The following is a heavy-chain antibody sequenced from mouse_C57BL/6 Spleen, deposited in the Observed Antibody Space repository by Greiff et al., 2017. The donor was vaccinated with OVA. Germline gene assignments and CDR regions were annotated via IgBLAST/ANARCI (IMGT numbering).Heavy chain of an antibody. CDR3: ARYWDGYFDV. Sequence: EVKLQESGPELVKPGASVKIPCKASGYTFTDYNMDWVKQSHGKSLEWIGDINPNNGGTIYNQKFRGKATLTVDKSSSTAYMELRSLTSEDTAVYYCARYWDGYFDVWGTGTTVTVSS. D-gene: IGHD4-1*01. CDR1: GYTFTDYN. J-gene: IGHJ1*03. V-gene: IGHV1-18*01. CDR2: INPNNGGT.